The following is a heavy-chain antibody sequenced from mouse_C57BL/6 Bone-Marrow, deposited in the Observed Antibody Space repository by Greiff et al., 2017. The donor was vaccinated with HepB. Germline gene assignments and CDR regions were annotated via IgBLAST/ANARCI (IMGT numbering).Heavy chain of an antibody. Sequence: QVQLKESGAELVRPGASVTLSCKASGYTFTDYEMHWVKQTPVHGLEWIGAIDPETGGTAYNQKFKGKAILTADKSSSTAYMELRSLTSEDSAVYYCTGRKLGNWYFDVWGTGTTVTVSS. CDR2: IDPETGGT. V-gene: IGHV1-15*01. CDR3: TGRKLGNWYFDV. D-gene: IGHD4-1*01. CDR1: GYTFTDYE. J-gene: IGHJ1*03.